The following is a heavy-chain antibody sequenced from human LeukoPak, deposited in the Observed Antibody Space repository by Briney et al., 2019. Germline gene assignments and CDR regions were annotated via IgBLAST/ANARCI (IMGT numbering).Heavy chain of an antibody. D-gene: IGHD3-22*01. Sequence: PGGSLRLSCAASGFTVSSNYMSWVRQAPGKGLEYVSAISSNGGSTYYANSVKGRFTISRDNSENTLYLQMGSLRAEDMAVYYCARDLKRRVYYDSSGSDDAFDIWGQGTMVTVPS. CDR2: ISSNGGST. CDR1: GFTVSSNY. CDR3: ARDLKRRVYYDSSGSDDAFDI. V-gene: IGHV3-64*01. J-gene: IGHJ3*02.